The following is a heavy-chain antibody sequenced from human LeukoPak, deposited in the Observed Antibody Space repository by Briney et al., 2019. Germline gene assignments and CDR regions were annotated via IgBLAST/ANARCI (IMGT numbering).Heavy chain of an antibody. CDR1: GFTFSDHY. V-gene: IGHV3-11*05. CDR2: ISSGSTYT. J-gene: IGHJ4*02. D-gene: IGHD4-23*01. CDR3: ARGDYGGDYFDY. Sequence: GGSLRLSCAVSGFTFSDHYMSWIRQAPGKRLEWVSYISSGSTYTNYADPVEGRFTISRDNAKNSLYLQMNSLRAEDTAVYYCARGDYGGDYFDYWGQGTLVTVSS.